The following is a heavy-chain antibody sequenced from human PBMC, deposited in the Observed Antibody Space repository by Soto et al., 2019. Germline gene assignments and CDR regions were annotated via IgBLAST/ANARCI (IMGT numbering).Heavy chain of an antibody. J-gene: IGHJ4*02. D-gene: IGHD6-19*01. Sequence: EVQLVESGGGLVQPGGSLRLSCAAAGFTVSNYWMSWVRQAHGKGLEWVANIKQDGSQNYYVDSVKGRFNTSRDNTKNSFYLQMNGLRAEDTAVYYCARDHINGWKFDYWGRGTPVTVSS. CDR3: ARDHINGWKFDY. CDR1: GFTVSNYW. V-gene: IGHV3-7*01. CDR2: IKQDGSQN.